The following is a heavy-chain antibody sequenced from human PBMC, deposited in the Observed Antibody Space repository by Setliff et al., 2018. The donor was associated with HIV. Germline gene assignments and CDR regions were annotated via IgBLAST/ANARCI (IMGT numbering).Heavy chain of an antibody. CDR1: GGSVNSYH. Sequence: PSETLSLTCSVSGGSVNSYHWSWIRQPPGKGLEWIGYIYKSGTTNYSPSLKSRVTISAGPSKNQFSLKLTSVTAADTAVYYCGRLSETAMASFDSWGLGTLVTVSS. CDR2: IYKSGTT. D-gene: IGHD2-21*02. J-gene: IGHJ4*02. CDR3: GRLSETAMASFDS. V-gene: IGHV4-4*09.